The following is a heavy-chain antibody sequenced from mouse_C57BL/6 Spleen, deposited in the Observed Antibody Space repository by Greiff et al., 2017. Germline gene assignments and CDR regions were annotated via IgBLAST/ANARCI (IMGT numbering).Heavy chain of an antibody. J-gene: IGHJ1*03. V-gene: IGHV1-64*01. CDR3: ARGYYGSSYVRYFDV. Sequence: VQLQQSGAELVKPGASVKLSCKASGYTFTSYWMHWVKQRPGQGLEWIGMIHPNSGSTNYNEKFKSKATLTVDKSSSTAYMQLSSLTSEDSAVYYCARGYYGSSYVRYFDVWGTGTTVTVSS. CDR2: IHPNSGST. D-gene: IGHD1-1*01. CDR1: GYTFTSYW.